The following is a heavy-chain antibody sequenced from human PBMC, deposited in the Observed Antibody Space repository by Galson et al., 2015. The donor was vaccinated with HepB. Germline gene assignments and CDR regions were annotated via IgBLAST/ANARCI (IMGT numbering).Heavy chain of an antibody. Sequence: SLRLSCAASGFTFSSYAMSWVRQAPGKGLEWVAVISYDGSNKYYADSVKGRFTISRDNSKNTLYLQMNSLRAEDTAVYYCASIMIVVVTDDAFDIWGQGTMVTVSS. CDR2: ISYDGSNK. D-gene: IGHD3-22*01. V-gene: IGHV3-30-3*01. CDR3: ASIMIVVVTDDAFDI. CDR1: GFTFSSYA. J-gene: IGHJ3*02.